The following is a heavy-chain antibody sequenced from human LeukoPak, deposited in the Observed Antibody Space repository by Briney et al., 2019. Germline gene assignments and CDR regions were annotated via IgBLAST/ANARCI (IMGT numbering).Heavy chain of an antibody. V-gene: IGHV1-2*02. CDR3: ARVEEGYGSGRRENYYYYYMDV. J-gene: IGHJ6*03. CDR2: INPNSGGT. Sequence: ASVKVSCKASGYTFTGYYMHWVRQAPGQGLEWMGWINPNSGGTNYAQKFQGRVTMTRDTSISTAYMELSRLRSDDTAVYYCARVEEGYGSGRRENYYYYYMDVWGKGTTVTISS. CDR1: GYTFTGYY. D-gene: IGHD3-10*01.